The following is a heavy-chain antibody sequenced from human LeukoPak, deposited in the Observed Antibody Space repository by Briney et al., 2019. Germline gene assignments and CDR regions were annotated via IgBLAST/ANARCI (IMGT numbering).Heavy chain of an antibody. V-gene: IGHV3-48*03. CDR3: ARDLSGRNCSGGSCYAYFDY. Sequence: GRSLRLSCTASGFSFGDYGMSWVRQAPGKGLEWVSYISSSGSTIYYADSVKGRFTISRDNAKNSLYLQMNSLRAEDTAVYYCARDLSGRNCSGGSCYAYFDYWGQGTLVTVSS. CDR2: ISSSGSTI. J-gene: IGHJ4*02. CDR1: GFSFGDYG. D-gene: IGHD2-15*01.